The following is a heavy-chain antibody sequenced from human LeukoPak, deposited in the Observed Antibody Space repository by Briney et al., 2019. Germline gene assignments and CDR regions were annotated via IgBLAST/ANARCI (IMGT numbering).Heavy chain of an antibody. D-gene: IGHD2-21*02. V-gene: IGHV4-59*01. CDR3: ARGGGYYKNFDY. Sequence: SETLYLTCTVSGDSISPYYWSWIRQPPGRGLEWIGYIYYSGRTNYNPSLKSRATISVDTSKNQFSRKLSSVTAADTAVYYCARGGGYYKNFDYWGRGTLVTVSS. CDR2: IYYSGRT. J-gene: IGHJ4*02. CDR1: GDSISPYY.